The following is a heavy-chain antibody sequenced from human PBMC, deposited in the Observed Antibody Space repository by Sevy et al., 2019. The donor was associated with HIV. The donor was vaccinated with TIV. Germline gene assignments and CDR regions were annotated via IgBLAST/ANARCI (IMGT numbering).Heavy chain of an antibody. CDR1: GFTFDDYA. J-gene: IGHJ3*01. V-gene: IGHV3-9*03. D-gene: IGHD3-10*01. Sequence: GGSLRLSCAVSGFTFDDYAMHWVRQAPGKGLEWVSGISWNSGSIGYADSMKGRFTISRDNAKNSLFLQMNSLRVEDMALYYCAKGLLSDPVDAFDVWGQGTLVTVSS. CDR3: AKGLLSDPVDAFDV. CDR2: ISWNSGSI.